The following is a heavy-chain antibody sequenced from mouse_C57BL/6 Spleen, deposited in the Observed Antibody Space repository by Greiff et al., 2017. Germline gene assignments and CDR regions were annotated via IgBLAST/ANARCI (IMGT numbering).Heavy chain of an antibody. CDR1: GYTLTDYY. J-gene: IGHJ3*01. D-gene: IGHD2-3*01. CDR2: INPNNGGT. Sequence: EVQLQQSGPELVKPGASVKISCKASGYTLTDYYMNWVKQSHGKSLEWIGDINPNNGGTSYNQKFKGKATLTVDKSSSTAYMELRSLTSEDSAVYYCARSGYSWFAYWGQGTLVTVSA. CDR3: ARSGYSWFAY. V-gene: IGHV1-26*01.